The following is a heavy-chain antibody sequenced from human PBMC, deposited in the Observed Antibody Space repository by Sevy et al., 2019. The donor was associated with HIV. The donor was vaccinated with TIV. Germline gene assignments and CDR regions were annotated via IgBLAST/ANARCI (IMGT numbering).Heavy chain of an antibody. CDR1: GFTLSSYW. CDR2: INSDGSTT. V-gene: IGHV3-74*01. CDR3: ARAYSGSCDN. J-gene: IGHJ4*02. Sequence: GGSLRFSCAASGFTLSSYWMHWVRQGPGKGLVWVSHINSDGSTTNYADSVKGRFTTSRDNAKNTLYLQMNSLRAEDTAVYYCARAYSGSCDNWGQGTLVTVSS. D-gene: IGHD6-13*01.